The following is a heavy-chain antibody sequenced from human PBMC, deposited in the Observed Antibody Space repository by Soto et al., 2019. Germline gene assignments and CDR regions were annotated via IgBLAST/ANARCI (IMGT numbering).Heavy chain of an antibody. V-gene: IGHV4-59*01. J-gene: IGHJ6*02. Sequence: QVQLQESGPGLVKPSETLSLTCTVSGDSISRYYWSWIRLSPGKGLEWIGYIYYSGETNYNPSVRSRVTISVDRAKNQFSRKLGSVTAADTDVYYCARDQGGEVLKGSGMDVWGQGTTVTVSS. CDR3: ARDQGGEVLKGSGMDV. D-gene: IGHD3-10*01. CDR1: GDSISRYY. CDR2: IYYSGET.